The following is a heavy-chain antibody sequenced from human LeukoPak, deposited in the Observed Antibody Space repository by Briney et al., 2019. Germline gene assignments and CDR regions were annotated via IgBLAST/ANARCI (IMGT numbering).Heavy chain of an antibody. V-gene: IGHV3-74*01. J-gene: IGHJ4*02. CDR1: GFTFTSYW. CDR2: IKEGGTTT. D-gene: IGHD2-21*02. CDR3: TAICPGY. Sequence: GGSLRLSSAASGFTFTSYWINCVAQVPGKGLVGCARIKEGGTTTDYADSARGRSTICTDDAKDTLCLHINTLRARDTAVYHCTAICPGYWGWGPVITVSA.